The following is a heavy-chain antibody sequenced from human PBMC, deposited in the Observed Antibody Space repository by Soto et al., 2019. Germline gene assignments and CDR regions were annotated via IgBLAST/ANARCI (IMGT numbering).Heavy chain of an antibody. D-gene: IGHD2-15*01. J-gene: IGHJ6*03. V-gene: IGHV3-30*18. CDR3: AKDPWTGYCRGGSCPSHYYYMDV. CDR2: VSYDGGKT. Sequence: GGSLRLSCAASGFTFSSYGMHWVRQAPVKGLEWLAVVSYDGGKTYYADSVKGRFTISRDNSKNTLFLQMDSLRAEDTAVYYCAKDPWTGYCRGGSCPSHYYYMDVWGKGTTVTVSS. CDR1: GFTFSSYG.